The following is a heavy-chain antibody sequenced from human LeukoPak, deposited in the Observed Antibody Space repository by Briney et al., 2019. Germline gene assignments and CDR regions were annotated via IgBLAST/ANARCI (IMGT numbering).Heavy chain of an antibody. V-gene: IGHV4-34*01. Sequence: PSETLSLTCAVYGGSFSGYYWSWIRQPPGKGLEWIGEINHSGSTNYNPSLKSRVTISVDTSKNQFSLKLSSVTAADTAVYYCARGEHIVVVTTPSDYWGQGTLVTVSS. CDR3: ARGEHIVVVTTPSDY. CDR1: GGSFSGYY. J-gene: IGHJ4*02. CDR2: INHSGST. D-gene: IGHD2-21*02.